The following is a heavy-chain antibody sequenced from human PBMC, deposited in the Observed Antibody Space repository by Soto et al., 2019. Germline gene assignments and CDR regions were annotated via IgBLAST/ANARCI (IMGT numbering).Heavy chain of an antibody. CDR3: AREPGGITGNNEYHSYDLDV. Sequence: ASVKVSCKAFGYTFISYYIHWVRQAPGQGLEWMGWINPYTGDTNYAQKFQGRVTMTRDTSITTAYMELSRLRSDDTAFYYCAREPGGITGNNEYHSYDLDVWGQGTTVTV. V-gene: IGHV1-2*02. CDR2: INPYTGDT. CDR1: GYTFISYY. J-gene: IGHJ6*02. D-gene: IGHD1-20*01.